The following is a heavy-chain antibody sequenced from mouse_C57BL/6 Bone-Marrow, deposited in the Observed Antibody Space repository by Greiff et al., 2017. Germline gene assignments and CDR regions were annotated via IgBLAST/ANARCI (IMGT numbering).Heavy chain of an antibody. Sequence: DVQLVQSGGDLVKPGGSLKLSCAASGFTFSSYGMSWVRQTPDKRLEWVATISRGGSYTYYPDSVKGRFTIAGDKSKNTLYLQISRLKSEDTSMYYAARHDGYFWYFDVWGTGTTVTVSS. CDR2: ISRGGSYT. J-gene: IGHJ1*03. CDR3: ARHDGYFWYFDV. CDR1: GFTFSSYG. V-gene: IGHV5-6*01. D-gene: IGHD2-3*01.